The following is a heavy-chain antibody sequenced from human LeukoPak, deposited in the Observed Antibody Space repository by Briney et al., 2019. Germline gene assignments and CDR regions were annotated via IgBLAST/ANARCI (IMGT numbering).Heavy chain of an antibody. V-gene: IGHV3-30*04. D-gene: IGHD6-13*01. CDR2: ISYDGSNK. J-gene: IGHJ5*02. Sequence: GGSLRLSCAASGFTFSSYAMHWVRQAPGKGLEGVAVISYDGSNKYYADSVKGRFTISRDNYKNTLYLQMNSLRAEDTAVYYCARVVAAAGSDVNWFDPRGQGTLVTVSS. CDR3: ARVVAAAGSDVNWFDP. CDR1: GFTFSSYA.